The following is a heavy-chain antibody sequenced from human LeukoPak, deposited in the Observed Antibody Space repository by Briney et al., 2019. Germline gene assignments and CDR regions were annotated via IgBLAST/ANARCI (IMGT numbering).Heavy chain of an antibody. CDR2: ISGSGGST. Sequence: GGSLRLSCAASGLTVSSNYMSWVRQAPGKGLEWVSAISGSGGSTYYADSVKGRFTISRDNAKNTLYLQMNSLSTEDTAVYYCASGYSSDYGGNVYWGRGTLVTVSS. V-gene: IGHV3-23*01. CDR3: ASGYSSDYGGNVY. J-gene: IGHJ4*02. CDR1: GLTVSSNY. D-gene: IGHD4-23*01.